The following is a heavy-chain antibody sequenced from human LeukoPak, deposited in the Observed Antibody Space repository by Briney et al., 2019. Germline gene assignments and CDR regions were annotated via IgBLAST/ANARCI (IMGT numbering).Heavy chain of an antibody. CDR1: GFTFSSYS. Sequence: GGSLRLFCAASGFTFSSYSMNWVRQAPGKGLEWVSSISSSSSYIYYADSVKSRFTISRDNAKNSLYLQMNSLRAEDTAVYYCARDLGERIAAAGIPPGTDYYYYYYMDVWGKGTTVTVSS. CDR2: ISSSSSYI. J-gene: IGHJ6*03. D-gene: IGHD6-13*01. V-gene: IGHV3-21*01. CDR3: ARDLGERIAAAGIPPGTDYYYYYYMDV.